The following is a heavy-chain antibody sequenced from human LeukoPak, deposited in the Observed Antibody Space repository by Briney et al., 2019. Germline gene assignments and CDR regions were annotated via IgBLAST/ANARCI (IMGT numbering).Heavy chain of an antibody. CDR1: GGSFSGYY. J-gene: IGHJ5*02. CDR3: ARAGILEWLSHRNWFDP. Sequence: PSETLSLTCAVYGGSFSGYYWSWIRQPPGKGLEWIGEINHSGSTYYNPSLKSRVTISVDTSKNQFSLKLSSVTAADTAVYYCARAGILEWLSHRNWFDPWGQGTLVTVSS. D-gene: IGHD3-3*01. V-gene: IGHV4-34*09. CDR2: INHSGST.